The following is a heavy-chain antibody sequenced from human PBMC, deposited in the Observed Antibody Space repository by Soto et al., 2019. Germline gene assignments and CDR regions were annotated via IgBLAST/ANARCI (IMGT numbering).Heavy chain of an antibody. Sequence: QVQLVESGGGVVQPGRSLRLSCAASGFTFSSYGMHWVRQAPGKGLEGVAVIWYDGSNKYYADSVKGRFTISRDNSKNTLYLQMNSLRAEDTAVYYCARDYYDSSGYLDYWGQGTLVTVSS. J-gene: IGHJ4*02. V-gene: IGHV3-33*01. D-gene: IGHD3-22*01. CDR3: ARDYYDSSGYLDY. CDR2: IWYDGSNK. CDR1: GFTFSSYG.